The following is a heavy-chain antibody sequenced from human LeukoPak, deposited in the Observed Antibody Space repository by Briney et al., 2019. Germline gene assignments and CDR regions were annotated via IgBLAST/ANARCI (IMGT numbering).Heavy chain of an antibody. Sequence: PGGSLRLSCAASGFTFSSYEMNWVRQAPGKGLEWVSYISSSGSTIYYADSVKGRFTISRDNARNSLYLQMNSLRAEDTAVYYCASGLWAAAGTLDYWGQGTLVTVSS. J-gene: IGHJ4*02. V-gene: IGHV3-48*03. D-gene: IGHD6-13*01. CDR2: ISSSGSTI. CDR3: ASGLWAAAGTLDY. CDR1: GFTFSSYE.